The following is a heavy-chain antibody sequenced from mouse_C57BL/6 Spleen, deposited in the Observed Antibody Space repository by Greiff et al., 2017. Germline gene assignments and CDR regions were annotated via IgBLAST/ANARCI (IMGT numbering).Heavy chain of an antibody. D-gene: IGHD2-2*01. V-gene: IGHV3-8*01. CDR1: GYSITSDY. J-gene: IGHJ4*01. Sequence: DVQLQESGPGLAKPSQTLSLTCSVTGYSITSDYWNWIRKFPGNKLEYMGYISYSGSTYYNPSLKSRISITRDTSKNQYYLQLNSVTTEDTATYYCARARGFSIWLRDAMDYWGQGTSVTVSS. CDR2: ISYSGST. CDR3: ARARGFSIWLRDAMDY.